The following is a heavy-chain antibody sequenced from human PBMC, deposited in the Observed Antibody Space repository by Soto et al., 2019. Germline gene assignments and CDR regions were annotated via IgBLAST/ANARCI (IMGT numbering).Heavy chain of an antibody. CDR1: GVTFSSYS. CDR3: VRNGGYSGYDGDYYFDY. J-gene: IGHJ4*02. CDR2: ISSSSYI. V-gene: IGHV3-21*01. Sequence: GGSLRLSCAASGVTFSSYSRSWVRQAPGKGLEWVSSISSSSYIYYADSVKGRFTISRDNAKNSLYLQMNSLRAEDTAVYYCVRNGGYSGYDGDYYFDYWGQGTLVTVSS. D-gene: IGHD5-12*01.